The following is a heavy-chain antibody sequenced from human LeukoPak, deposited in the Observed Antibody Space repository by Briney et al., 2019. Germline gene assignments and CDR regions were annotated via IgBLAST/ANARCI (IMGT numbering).Heavy chain of an antibody. V-gene: IGHV3-23*01. CDR1: GFTFSSYA. D-gene: IGHD6-13*01. CDR3: ARAYSSSWSDY. CDR2: ISGSGGST. Sequence: PGGSLRLSCAASGFTFSSYAMSWVRQAPGKGLEWVSAISGSGGSTYYADSVKGRFTISRDNSKSTLHLQMNSLRAEDTAIYSCARAYSSSWSDYWGQGTLVTVSS. J-gene: IGHJ4*02.